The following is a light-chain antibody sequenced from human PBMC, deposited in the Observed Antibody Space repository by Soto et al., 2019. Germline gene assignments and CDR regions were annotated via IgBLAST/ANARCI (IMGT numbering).Light chain of an antibody. CDR3: QQYNNWWT. J-gene: IGKJ1*01. Sequence: EIVMTQSPATLSVSPGERATLSFRASQNVGNNLVWYQQKPGQAPRLLIHGASTRATGIPARFSGSGSGTEFTLTISSLQSEDFAVYYCQQYNNWWTFGQGTKVDIK. CDR2: GAS. V-gene: IGKV3-15*01. CDR1: QNVGNN.